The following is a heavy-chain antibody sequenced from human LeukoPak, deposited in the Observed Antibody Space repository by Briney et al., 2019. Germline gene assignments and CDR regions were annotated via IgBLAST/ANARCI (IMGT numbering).Heavy chain of an antibody. D-gene: IGHD3-9*01. Sequence: PSQTLSLTCTVSGGSISSGGYYWSWIRQTPGKGLEWIGYSYHSGSTYYNPSLKSRVTISVDRSKNQFSLKLSSVTAADTAVYYCARDPVYYDILTGYNYYFDYWGQGTLVTVSS. CDR3: ARDPVYYDILTGYNYYFDY. CDR2: SYHSGST. CDR1: GGSISSGGYY. J-gene: IGHJ4*02. V-gene: IGHV4-30-2*01.